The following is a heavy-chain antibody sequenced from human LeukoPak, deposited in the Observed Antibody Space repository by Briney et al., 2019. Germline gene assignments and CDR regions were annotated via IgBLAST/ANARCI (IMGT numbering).Heavy chain of an antibody. CDR1: GFTFRNHW. J-gene: IGHJ4*02. CDR2: ISSDGSST. V-gene: IGHV3-74*03. Sequence: GGSLRLSCAASGFTFRNHWMHWVRQTPGKGLVWVSRISSDGSSTTYADSVKGRFTISRDNAKNTLYLQMNNLRAEDTAMYYCARDQRVTGRPDIDYWGQGALVIVSS. D-gene: IGHD6-6*01. CDR3: ARDQRVTGRPDIDY.